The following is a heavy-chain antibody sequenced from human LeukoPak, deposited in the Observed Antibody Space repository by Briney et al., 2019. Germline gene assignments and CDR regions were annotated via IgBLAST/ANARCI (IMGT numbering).Heavy chain of an antibody. J-gene: IGHJ4*02. CDR3: AKEKGPRLPYDF. CDR1: GFTFSSYG. Sequence: GGSLRLSCAASGFTFSSYGMNWVRQAPGKGLEWVSAIYAAGDNTWYADSVKGRFTVSRDNSKNTLFVQMNSLRAEDTAIYYCAKEKGPRLPYDFWGQGTLVTVSS. CDR2: IYAAGDNT. V-gene: IGHV3-23*01. D-gene: IGHD4-11*01.